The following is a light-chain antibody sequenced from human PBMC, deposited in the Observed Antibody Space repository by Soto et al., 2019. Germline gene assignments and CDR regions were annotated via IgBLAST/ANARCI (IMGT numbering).Light chain of an antibody. CDR3: SSYAGSNMWV. Sequence: QSVLTQPPSASGSPGQSVTISCTGTSSDVGGHNYVSWYQQHPGKAPKVMIYEVSKRPSGVPDRFSGSKSGNTASLTVSGLQAEDEADYYCSSYAGSNMWVFGGGTKLTVL. V-gene: IGLV2-8*01. J-gene: IGLJ2*01. CDR1: SSDVGGHNY. CDR2: EVS.